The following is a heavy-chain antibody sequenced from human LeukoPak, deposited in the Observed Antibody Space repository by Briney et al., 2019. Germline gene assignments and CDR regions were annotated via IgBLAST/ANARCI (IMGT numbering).Heavy chain of an antibody. Sequence: GGSLRLSCAASGFTFSSYGMHWVRQAPGKGLEWVAFIRYDGSNKYYADSVKGRFTISRDNSKNTLYLQMNSLRAEDTAVYYCAKNVIGYCSSTSCRYFDYWGQGTLVTVSS. CDR1: GFTFSSYG. CDR2: IRYDGSNK. D-gene: IGHD2-2*01. V-gene: IGHV3-30*02. CDR3: AKNVIGYCSSTSCRYFDY. J-gene: IGHJ4*02.